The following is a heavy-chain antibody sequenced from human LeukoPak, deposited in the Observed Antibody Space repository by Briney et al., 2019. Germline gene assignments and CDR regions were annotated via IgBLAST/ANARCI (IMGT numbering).Heavy chain of an antibody. CDR1: GFTFSSYE. D-gene: IGHD5-12*01. V-gene: IGHV3-21*05. CDR2: ISSSSSYI. Sequence: PGGSLRLSCAASGFTFSSYEMNWVRQAPGKGLEWVSYISSSSSYIYYADSVKGRFTISRDNAKNSLYLQMNSLRAEDTAVYYCARDLSSGYYFDYWGQGTLVTVSS. J-gene: IGHJ4*02. CDR3: ARDLSSGYYFDY.